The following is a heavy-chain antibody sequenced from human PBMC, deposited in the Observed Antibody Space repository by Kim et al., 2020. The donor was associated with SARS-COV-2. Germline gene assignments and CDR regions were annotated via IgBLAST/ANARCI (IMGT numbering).Heavy chain of an antibody. J-gene: IGHJ6*02. CDR2: ISYDGTNK. CDR1: GFTFRNYA. CDR3: ATALAQWLASRYFYGMDV. D-gene: IGHD6-19*01. V-gene: IGHV3-30-3*01. Sequence: VGSLRLSCAASGFTFRNYALHWVRQAPGKGPEWVSVISYDGTNKYYADSVKGRFTISRDNSKDTLYLHMNSLTIDDTGVYYCATALAQWLASRYFYGMDVGGQGDPLTVS.